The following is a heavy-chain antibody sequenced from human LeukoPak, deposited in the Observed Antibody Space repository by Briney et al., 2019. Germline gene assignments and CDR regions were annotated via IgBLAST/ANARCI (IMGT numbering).Heavy chain of an antibody. CDR3: ARGRNYVSDYYFDV. V-gene: IGHV4-34*01. CDR2: ISHEGDS. D-gene: IGHD1-7*01. J-gene: IGHJ6*03. Sequence: SETLSLTCAVYALSLRCYYWSLLRLSPEKGLEWIGEISHEGDSIYNPSLKSRVTLSVDMSKNQFSLKLTSVTAADTAVHYCARGRNYVSDYYFDVWGKGTTVIASS. CDR1: ALSLRCYY.